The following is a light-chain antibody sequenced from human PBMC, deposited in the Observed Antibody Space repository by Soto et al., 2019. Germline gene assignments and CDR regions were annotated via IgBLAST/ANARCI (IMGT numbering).Light chain of an antibody. CDR1: QSISNY. CDR3: HQSYSTPPGT. CDR2: DAS. Sequence: DIQMTQSPSSLSASVGDRVTITCRASQSISNYLNWYQQKPGKAPNLLIYDASSLQSGVPSRFSGSGSGTNFTLTISSLQPEDFATYYCHQSYSTPPGTFGQGTKLEIK. V-gene: IGKV1-39*01. J-gene: IGKJ2*01.